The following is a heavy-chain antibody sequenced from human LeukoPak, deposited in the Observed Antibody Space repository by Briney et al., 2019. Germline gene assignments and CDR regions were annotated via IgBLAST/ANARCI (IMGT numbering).Heavy chain of an antibody. CDR2: ITSSGDKT. D-gene: IGHD6-19*01. CDR1: GFPFSIFA. Sequence: PGGSLRLSCAASGFPFSIFALSWDRQAPGRGLEWVSSITSSGDKTYYADSVKGRFTVSRDNSKKTVDLQMNSLRAEDTALYYCAKDPNFSSGWYLADYWGQGTLVTVSS. CDR3: AKDPNFSSGWYLADY. V-gene: IGHV3-23*01. J-gene: IGHJ4*02.